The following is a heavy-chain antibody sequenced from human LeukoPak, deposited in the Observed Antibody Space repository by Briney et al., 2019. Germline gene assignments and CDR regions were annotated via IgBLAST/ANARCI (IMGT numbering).Heavy chain of an antibody. Sequence: GGSLRLSCAASGFTFSNYNMHWVRQAPGKGLEWVAVMSYDGSNKYYVDSVKGRFTISRDNSKNTLYLQMNSLRAEDTAVYYCAKDRSSSWALDYWGQGTLVAVSS. D-gene: IGHD6-13*01. CDR1: GFTFSNYN. CDR3: AKDRSSSWALDY. CDR2: MSYDGSNK. J-gene: IGHJ4*02. V-gene: IGHV3-30*18.